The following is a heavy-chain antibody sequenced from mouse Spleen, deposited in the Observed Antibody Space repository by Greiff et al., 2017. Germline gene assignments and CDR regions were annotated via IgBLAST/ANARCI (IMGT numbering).Heavy chain of an antibody. CDR3: ARGEITTTGFAY. CDR2: IYPGSGST. V-gene: IGHV1-55*01. D-gene: IGHD2-4*01. J-gene: IGHJ3*01. Sequence: QVQLQQPGAELLKPGASVKMSCKASGYTFTSYWITWVKQRPGQGLEWIGDIYPGSGSTNYNEKFKSKATLTVDTSSSTAYMQLSSLTSEDSAVYYCARGEITTTGFAYWGQGTLVTVSA. CDR1: GYTFTSYW.